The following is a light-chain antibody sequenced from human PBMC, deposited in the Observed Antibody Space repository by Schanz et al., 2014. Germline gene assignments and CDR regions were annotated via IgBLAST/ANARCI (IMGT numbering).Light chain of an antibody. Sequence: QSALTQPPSASGSPGQSVTISCTGTTSDVGGYNYVSWYQQHPGKAPKLMIYEVSERPSGVPDRFSGSKSGDTASLTISGLQAEDEADYYCQSYDSSLSGWVFGTGTKVTVL. CDR2: EVS. V-gene: IGLV2-8*01. CDR1: TSDVGGYNY. CDR3: QSYDSSLSGWV. J-gene: IGLJ1*01.